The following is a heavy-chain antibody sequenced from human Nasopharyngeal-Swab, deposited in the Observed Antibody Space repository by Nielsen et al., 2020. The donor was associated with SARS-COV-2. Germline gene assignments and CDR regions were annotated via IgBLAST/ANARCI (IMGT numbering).Heavy chain of an antibody. D-gene: IGHD2-21*01. V-gene: IGHV3-30*18. CDR1: GFTFSSYG. CDR3: AKDRAYCGLD. J-gene: IGHJ4*02. CDR2: ISYDGSNK. Sequence: GESLKISCAASGFTFSSYGMHWVRQAPGKGLEWVAVISYDGSNKYYADSVKGRFTISRDNSKNTLYLQMNSPRAEDTAVYYCAKDRAYCGLDWGQGTLVTVSS.